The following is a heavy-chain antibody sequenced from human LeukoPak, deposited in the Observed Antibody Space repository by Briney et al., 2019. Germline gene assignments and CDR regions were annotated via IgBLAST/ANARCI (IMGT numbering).Heavy chain of an antibody. D-gene: IGHD3-10*01. CDR3: ARDLFY. Sequence: GGSLRLSCAASGFTFSSYAMHWVRQAPGKGLEWVAVISYDGSNKYYADSVKGRFTISRDNSKNTLYLQMNSLRAEDTAVYYCARDLFYWGQGTLVTVSS. CDR2: ISYDGSNK. V-gene: IGHV3-30-3*01. CDR1: GFTFSSYA. J-gene: IGHJ4*02.